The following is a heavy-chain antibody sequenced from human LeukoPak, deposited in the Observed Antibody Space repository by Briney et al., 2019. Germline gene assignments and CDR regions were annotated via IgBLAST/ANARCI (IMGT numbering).Heavy chain of an antibody. J-gene: IGHJ6*02. CDR1: GFTFSSYW. CDR2: IKQDGSEK. Sequence: GGSLRLSCAASGFTFSSYWMSWVRQAPGKGLEWVANIKQDGSEKYYVDSVKGRFTISRDNAKNSLYLQMNSLRAEDTAVYYCARGGEDIVLMVYAPDYYYGMDVWGQGTTVTVSS. D-gene: IGHD2-8*01. V-gene: IGHV3-7*01. CDR3: ARGGEDIVLMVYAPDYYYGMDV.